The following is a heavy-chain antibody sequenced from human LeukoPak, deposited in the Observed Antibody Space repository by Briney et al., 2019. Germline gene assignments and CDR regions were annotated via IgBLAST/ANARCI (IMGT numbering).Heavy chain of an antibody. J-gene: IGHJ4*02. CDR2: INHSGST. V-gene: IGHV4-34*01. D-gene: IGHD3-10*01. CDR1: GGSFSGYY. Sequence: PSETLSLTCAVYGGSFSGYYWRWIRQPPGEGLAWIGQINHSGSTNYNPSLKSRVTISVDTSKNQFSLKLSSVTAADTAVYYCARGVVRGPTLVGFDYWGQGTLVTVSS. CDR3: ARGVVRGPTLVGFDY.